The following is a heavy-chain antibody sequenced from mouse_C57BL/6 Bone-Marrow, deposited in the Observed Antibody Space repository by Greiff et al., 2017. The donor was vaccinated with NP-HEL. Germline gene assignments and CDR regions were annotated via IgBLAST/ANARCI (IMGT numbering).Heavy chain of an antibody. V-gene: IGHV1-50*01. J-gene: IGHJ4*01. CDR2: IDPSDSYN. Sequence: QVQLQQPGAELVKPGASVKLSCKASGYTFTSYWMQWVKQRPGQGLEWIGEIDPSDSYNNYNQKFKGKATLTVDTSSSTAYMQLSSLTSEDSAVYYCARSQLRHYYAMDYWGQGTSVTVSS. CDR1: GYTFTSYW. D-gene: IGHD3-2*02. CDR3: ARSQLRHYYAMDY.